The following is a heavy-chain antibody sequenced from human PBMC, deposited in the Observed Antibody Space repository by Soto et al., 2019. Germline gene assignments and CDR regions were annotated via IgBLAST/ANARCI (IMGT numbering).Heavy chain of an antibody. D-gene: IGHD3-16*02. CDR1: GFTFSSFA. V-gene: IGHV3-23*01. CDR2: LSGSGGDT. J-gene: IGHJ4*02. CDR3: AKRGGYDYVWKSYRPDY. Sequence: EVQLLESGGDLVQPGGSLRLSCVASGFTFSSFAMTWVRQAPGKGLEWDSTLSGSGGDTYYADSVNGRFTISRDKSKNTLYLQMDRLRVEDTAVYYCAKRGGYDYVWKSYRPDYWGQGTLVTVSS.